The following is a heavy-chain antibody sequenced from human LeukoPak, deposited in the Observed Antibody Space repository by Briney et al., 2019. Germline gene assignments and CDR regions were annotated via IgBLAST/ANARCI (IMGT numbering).Heavy chain of an antibody. D-gene: IGHD3-10*01. CDR3: AKDRWLRVGSGSYMEY. CDR2: IRYDGSNK. Sequence: GGSLRLSCAASGFTFSSYGMHWVRQAPGKGLEWVAFIRYDGSNKYYADSVMGRFTISRDNSKNTLYLQMNSLRAEDTAVYYCAKDRWLRVGSGSYMEYWGQGTLVTVSS. CDR1: GFTFSSYG. J-gene: IGHJ4*02. V-gene: IGHV3-30*02.